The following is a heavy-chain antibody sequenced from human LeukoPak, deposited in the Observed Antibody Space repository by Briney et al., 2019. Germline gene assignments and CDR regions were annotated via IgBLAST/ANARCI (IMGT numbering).Heavy chain of an antibody. CDR1: GFTFSSYA. CDR3: AKDDLYSSGWYEKYDY. CDR2: ISGSGGST. V-gene: IGHV3-23*01. D-gene: IGHD6-19*01. Sequence: GGSLRLSCAASGFTFSSYAMSWVRQAPGKGLEWVSAISGSGGSTYYADSVKGRFTISRDNSKNTLYLQMNSLRAEDTAVYYCAKDDLYSSGWYEKYDYWGQGTLVTVSS. J-gene: IGHJ4*02.